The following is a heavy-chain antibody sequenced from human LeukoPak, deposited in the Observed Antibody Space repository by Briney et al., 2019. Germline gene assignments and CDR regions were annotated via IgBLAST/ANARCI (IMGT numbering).Heavy chain of an antibody. J-gene: IGHJ4*01. CDR3: AHRGSSISFDF. Sequence: SGPTVAKPTQTLTLTCTFSGFSLTTSGVGVGWIRQPPGKALEWLALIYWNDDKRYSPSLKNRLTITKDTSKNQVVLTMTNMDPVDTATFYCAHRGSSISFDFLGLRTMVTVSS. CDR1: GFSLTTSGVG. CDR2: IYWNDDK. D-gene: IGHD3-10*01. V-gene: IGHV2-5*01.